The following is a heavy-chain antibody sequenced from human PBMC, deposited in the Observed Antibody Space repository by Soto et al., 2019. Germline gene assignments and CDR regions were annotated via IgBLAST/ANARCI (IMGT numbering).Heavy chain of an antibody. D-gene: IGHD3-22*01. CDR2: IILIFGTA. CDR1: GGTFSSYA. CDR3: ARYDSSGYYYGDAFDI. J-gene: IGHJ3*02. Sequence: SVKVSCKASGGTFSSYAISWVRQAPGQGLEWMGGIILIFGTANYAQKFQGRVTITADESTSTAYMELSSLRSEDTAVYYCARYDSSGYYYGDAFDIWGQGTMVTVSS. V-gene: IGHV1-69*13.